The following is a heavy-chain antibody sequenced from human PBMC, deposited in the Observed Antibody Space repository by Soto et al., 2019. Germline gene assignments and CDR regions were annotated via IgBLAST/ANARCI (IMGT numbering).Heavy chain of an antibody. D-gene: IGHD2-15*01. CDR1: GFTFTSSA. CDR3: AADGGGPGYYYYGMDV. V-gene: IGHV1-58*01. Sequence: SVKVSCKASGFTFTSSAVQWVRQARGQRLEWIGWIVVGSGNTNYAQKSQERVTITRDMSTSTAYMELSSLRSEDTAVYYCAADGGGPGYYYYGMDVWGQGTTVTVSS. J-gene: IGHJ6*02. CDR2: IVVGSGNT.